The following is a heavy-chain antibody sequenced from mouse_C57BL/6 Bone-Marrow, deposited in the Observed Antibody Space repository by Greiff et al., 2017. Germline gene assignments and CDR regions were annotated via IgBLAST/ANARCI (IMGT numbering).Heavy chain of an antibody. J-gene: IGHJ3*01. Sequence: VQLQQPGAELVKPGASVKVSCKASGYTFTSYWMHWVKQRPGQGLEWIGRINPSDSDTNYNPKFKGKATLTVDKSSSTAYMQLSSLTSEDSAVYYCAMNGSSSSGFAYWGQGTLVTVSA. V-gene: IGHV1-74*01. CDR3: AMNGSSSSGFAY. CDR1: GYTFTSYW. CDR2: INPSDSDT. D-gene: IGHD1-1*01.